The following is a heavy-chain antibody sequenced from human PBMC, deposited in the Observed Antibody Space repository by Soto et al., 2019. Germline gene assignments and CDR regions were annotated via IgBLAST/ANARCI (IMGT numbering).Heavy chain of an antibody. CDR3: ARGRTGPTSRAY. J-gene: IGHJ4*02. D-gene: IGHD2-8*02. V-gene: IGHV3-53*04. CDR2: INSGGST. CDR1: GFTVSNNY. Sequence: PGGSLRLACAASGFTVSNNYMSWVRQAPGKGLEWVSVINSGGSTYYADSVKGRFTISRHNSKNTMFLQMNSLRGEDTAVYYCARGRTGPTSRAYWGQGTLVTISS.